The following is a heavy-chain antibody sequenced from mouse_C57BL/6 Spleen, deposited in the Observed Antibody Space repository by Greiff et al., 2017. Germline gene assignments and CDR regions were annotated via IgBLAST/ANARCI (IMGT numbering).Heavy chain of an antibody. V-gene: IGHV1-61*01. Sequence: QVQLQQPGAELVRPGSSVKLSCKASGYTFTSYWMDWVKQRPGQGLEWIGNIYPSDSETHYHPKFKDKATLTVDKSSSTAYMQLSSLTAEDSAVYYCARFYYDYDGGFAYWGQATLVTVSA. D-gene: IGHD2-4*01. CDR2: IYPSDSET. CDR3: ARFYYDYDGGFAY. J-gene: IGHJ3*01. CDR1: GYTFTSYW.